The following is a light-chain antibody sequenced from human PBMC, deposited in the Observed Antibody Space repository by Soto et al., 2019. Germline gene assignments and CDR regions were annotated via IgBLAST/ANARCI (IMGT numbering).Light chain of an antibody. J-gene: IGKJ1*01. V-gene: IGKV1-5*01. CDR3: EHYNSYSEM. Sequence: IEMTHSPATLSASVLYRVTISFLSSQIISIWLSWYQQKPGKAHKVLIWDASSLQSGVPSRFIGSGSGTEFTLTMSSLQADDFVTYCCEHYNSYSEMFGQGTKVDNK. CDR1: QIISIW. CDR2: DAS.